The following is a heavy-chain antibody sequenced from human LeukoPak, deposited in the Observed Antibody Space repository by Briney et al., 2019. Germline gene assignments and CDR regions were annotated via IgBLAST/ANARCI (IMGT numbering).Heavy chain of an antibody. V-gene: IGHV4-30-4*01. Sequence: PSETLSLTCTVSGVSISSVDYYWSWIRRPPGKGLEWIGYIYYSGSTYYNPSLKSRVTISVDTSKNQFSLKLSSVTAADTAVYYCARDVAVAGTYYYYGMDVWGKGTTVTVSS. CDR1: GVSISSVDYY. CDR3: ARDVAVAGTYYYYGMDV. CDR2: IYYSGST. J-gene: IGHJ6*04. D-gene: IGHD6-19*01.